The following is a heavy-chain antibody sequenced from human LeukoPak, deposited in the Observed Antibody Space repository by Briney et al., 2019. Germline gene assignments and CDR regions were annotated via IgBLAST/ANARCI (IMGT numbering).Heavy chain of an antibody. J-gene: IGHJ4*02. CDR2: INSDGSST. CDR3: ASTACSAGCYTGEGFDY. V-gene: IGHV3-74*01. CDR1: GFTFSSYW. D-gene: IGHD2-2*02. Sequence: GGSLRLSCAASGFTFSSYWMHWVRQGPGKGLVWVSHINSDGSSTSYADSVKGRFTISRDNAKNTLYLQMNSLRAEDTAVYYCASTACSAGCYTGEGFDYWGQGTLVTVSS.